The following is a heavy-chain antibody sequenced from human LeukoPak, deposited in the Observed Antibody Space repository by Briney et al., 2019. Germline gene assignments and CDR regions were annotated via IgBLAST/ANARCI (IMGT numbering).Heavy chain of an antibody. CDR3: ARDFITIFGVVTPMDV. D-gene: IGHD3-3*01. CDR1: GGSISSGSYY. CDR2: IYTSGST. V-gene: IGHV4-61*02. Sequence: SSETLPLTCTVSGGSISSGSYYWSWIRQPAGKGLEWIGRIYTSGSTNYNPSLKSRVTISVDTYKNQSSLKLSSVTAADTAVYYCARDFITIFGVVTPMDVWGKGTTVTVSS. J-gene: IGHJ6*03.